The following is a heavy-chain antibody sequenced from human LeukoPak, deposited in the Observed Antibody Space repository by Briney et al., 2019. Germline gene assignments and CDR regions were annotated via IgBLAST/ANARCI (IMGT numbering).Heavy chain of an antibody. CDR3: AREGEGDSLED. V-gene: IGHV3-7*01. J-gene: IGHJ4*02. Sequence: GGSLRLSCAASGFTFSTYWMSWVRQAPGKGLEWVANIKQDGSEIYYVDSVRGRFAISRGNIKNSLYLEMNSLRAEDTAVYYCAREGEGDSLEDWRQGTLVTVSS. CDR1: GFTFSTYW. CDR2: IKQDGSEI. D-gene: IGHD2-21*02.